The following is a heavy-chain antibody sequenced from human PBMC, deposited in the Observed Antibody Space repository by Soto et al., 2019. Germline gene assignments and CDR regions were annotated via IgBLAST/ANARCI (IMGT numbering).Heavy chain of an antibody. Sequence: PGGSLSLSCAASGFPFINYSMIWVRQAPGKGLEWVSAISGSGGSTYYADSVKGRFTISRDNSKNTLYLQMNSLRAEDTAVYYCAKRGPLGYCSGGSCHPFDYWGQGTLVTVSS. CDR1: GFPFINYS. CDR3: AKRGPLGYCSGGSCHPFDY. V-gene: IGHV3-23*01. J-gene: IGHJ4*02. D-gene: IGHD2-15*01. CDR2: ISGSGGST.